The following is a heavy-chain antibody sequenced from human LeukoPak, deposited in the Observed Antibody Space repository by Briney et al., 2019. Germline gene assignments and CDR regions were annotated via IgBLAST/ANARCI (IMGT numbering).Heavy chain of an antibody. CDR2: INHSGST. J-gene: IGHJ6*03. V-gene: IGHV4-34*01. CDR1: GGSFSGYY. CDR3: ARVQEGYGTGRWDNYCYYYMDF. Sequence: SETLSLTCAVYGGSFSGYYWSWIRQPPGKGLAWIGEINHSGSTNYNPSLKNRVTMPVDISKNQFSLKLSSVTAADTAVYYGARVQEGYGTGRWDNYCYYYMDFWGKGTTVTISS. D-gene: IGHD5-18*01.